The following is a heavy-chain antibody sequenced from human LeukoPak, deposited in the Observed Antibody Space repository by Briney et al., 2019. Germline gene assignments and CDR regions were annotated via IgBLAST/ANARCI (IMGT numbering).Heavy chain of an antibody. CDR3: ARVYYDSSGYSLDY. Sequence: SETLSLTCTVSGGSISSGGYYWSWIRQHPGKGLEWIGYIYYSGSTHYNPSLKSRVTISVDTSKNQFSLKLSSVTAADTAVYYCARVYYDSSGYSLDYWGQGTLVTVSS. J-gene: IGHJ4*02. CDR2: IYYSGST. V-gene: IGHV4-31*03. D-gene: IGHD3-22*01. CDR1: GGSISSGGYY.